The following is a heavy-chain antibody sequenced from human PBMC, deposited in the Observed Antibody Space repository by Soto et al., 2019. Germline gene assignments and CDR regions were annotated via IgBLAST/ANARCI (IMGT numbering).Heavy chain of an antibody. D-gene: IGHD3-10*01. CDR3: ARGARGETWL. CDR2: VFKDTTT. Sequence: EVQVVESGGGLVQPGGSLTLSCAVSGFTVRNNYMSWVRQAPGKGLEWVSVVFKDTTTFYADSVKDRFTISRDFSKNTLFLHMNGLRADDKATYHCARGARGETWLWGQGTLVTVSS. J-gene: IGHJ1*01. CDR1: GFTVRNNY. V-gene: IGHV3-66*01.